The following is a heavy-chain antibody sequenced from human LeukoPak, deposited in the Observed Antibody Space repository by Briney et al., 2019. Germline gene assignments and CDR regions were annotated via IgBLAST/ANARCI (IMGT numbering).Heavy chain of an antibody. CDR3: ARGWISGAISEHYFEN. J-gene: IGHJ4*02. Sequence: ASVKVPCKASGYTFTSYDINWVRQAAGQGLEWMGWMGPRHGYTGYAQNFQGRITMTRDTSISTAYMELSSLTSDDTAVYYCARGWISGAISEHYFENWGQGTLVTVSS. V-gene: IGHV1-8*01. CDR1: GYTFTSYD. CDR2: MGPRHGYT. D-gene: IGHD4-23*01.